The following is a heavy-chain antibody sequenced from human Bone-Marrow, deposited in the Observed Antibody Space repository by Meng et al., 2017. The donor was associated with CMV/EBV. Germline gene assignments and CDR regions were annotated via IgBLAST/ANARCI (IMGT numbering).Heavy chain of an antibody. CDR1: GYTFTGYY. CDR3: ARGAPAAILAYYYYYGMDV. CDR2: INPNSGGT. Sequence: ASVKVSCKASGYTFTGYYMHWVRQAPGQGLEWMGWINPNSGGTNYAQKFQGKVTMTRDTSISTAYMELSRLRSDDTAVYYCARGAPAAILAYYYYYGMDVWGQGTTVTVS. J-gene: IGHJ6*02. V-gene: IGHV1-2*02. D-gene: IGHD2-2*02.